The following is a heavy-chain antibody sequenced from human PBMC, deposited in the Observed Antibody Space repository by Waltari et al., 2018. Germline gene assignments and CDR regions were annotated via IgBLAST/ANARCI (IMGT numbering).Heavy chain of an antibody. J-gene: IGHJ4*02. CDR1: GFTFSSYS. V-gene: IGHV3-48*04. CDR3: ARAGTTVTPPDHFDY. Sequence: EVQLVESGGGLVQPGGSLRLSCAASGFTFSSYSMNWVRQAPGKGLEWVSYISSSSSTIYYADSVKGRFTISRDNAKNSLYLQMNSLRAEDTAVYYCARAGTTVTPPDHFDYWGQGTLVTVSS. CDR2: ISSSSSTI. D-gene: IGHD4-17*01.